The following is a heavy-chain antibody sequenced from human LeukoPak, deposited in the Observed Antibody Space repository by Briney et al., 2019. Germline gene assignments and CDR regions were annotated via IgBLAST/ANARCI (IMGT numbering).Heavy chain of an antibody. D-gene: IGHD2-8*01. CDR2: MYYSGST. Sequence: SETLSLTCTVSGGSISSYYWSWIRQPPGKGLEWIGYMYYSGSTNYNPSLKSRVTMSVDTSKNHFSLKMSSVTAADTAVYYCARDIGGRYSWYYFDYWGRGTLVTVSS. CDR3: ARDIGGRYSWYYFDY. CDR1: GGSISSYY. V-gene: IGHV4-59*01. J-gene: IGHJ4*02.